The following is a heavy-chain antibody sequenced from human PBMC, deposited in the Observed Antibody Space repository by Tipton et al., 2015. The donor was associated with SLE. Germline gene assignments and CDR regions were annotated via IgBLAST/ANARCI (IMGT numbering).Heavy chain of an antibody. D-gene: IGHD3-10*01. CDR3: ASGGFGELLDY. J-gene: IGHJ4*02. Sequence: TLSLTCAVYGGSFSGYYWSWIRQPPGKGLEWIGEINHSGSTNYNPSLKSRATISVDTSKNQFSLKLSSVTAADTAVYYCASGGFGELLDYWGQGTLVTVSS. CDR2: INHSGST. V-gene: IGHV4-34*01. CDR1: GGSFSGYY.